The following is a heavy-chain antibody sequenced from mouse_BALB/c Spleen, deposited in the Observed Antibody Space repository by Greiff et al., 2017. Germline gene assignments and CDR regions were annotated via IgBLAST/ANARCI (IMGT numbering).Heavy chain of an antibody. V-gene: IGHV1-7*01. Sequence: QVHVKQSGAELAKPGASVKMSCKASGYTFTNFWIHWVKQRPGQGPEWIGYINPSTGYTEYNQKFKDKATMTADKSSSTAYMQLSSLTSDDSAVYYCARGLRRYFDDWGQGTTLTVSS. J-gene: IGHJ2*01. CDR2: INPSTGYT. CDR3: ARGLRRYFDD. D-gene: IGHD2-2*01. CDR1: GYTFTNFW.